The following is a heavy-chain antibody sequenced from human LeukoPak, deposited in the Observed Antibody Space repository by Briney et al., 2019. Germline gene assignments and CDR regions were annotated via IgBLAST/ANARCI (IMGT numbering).Heavy chain of an antibody. CDR2: INPNSGGT. CDR1: GYTFTGYY. J-gene: IGHJ5*02. Sequence: ASVKVSCKASGYTFTGYYMHWVRQAPGQGLEWMGWINPNSGGTNYAQKFQGRVTMTRTTSISTAYMELSSLRSEDTAVYYCARGRMVVRGVIINMGGFDPWGQGTLVTVSS. CDR3: ARGRMVVRGVIINMGGFDP. V-gene: IGHV1-2*02. D-gene: IGHD3-10*01.